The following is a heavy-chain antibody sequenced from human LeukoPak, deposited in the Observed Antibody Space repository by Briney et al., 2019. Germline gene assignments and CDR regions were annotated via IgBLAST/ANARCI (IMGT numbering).Heavy chain of an antibody. Sequence: ASVKVSCKVSGYTLTELSMHWVRQAPGKGLEWMGGFDPEDGETIYAQKFQGRVTMTEDTSTDTAYMELSSLRSEHTAVYYCATSIVVVPAEKIMIPKGMAFWAKGPRVPV. CDR2: FDPEDGET. V-gene: IGHV1-24*01. J-gene: IGHJ6*04. D-gene: IGHD2-2*01. CDR1: GYTLTELS. CDR3: ATSIVVVPAEKIMIPKGMAF.